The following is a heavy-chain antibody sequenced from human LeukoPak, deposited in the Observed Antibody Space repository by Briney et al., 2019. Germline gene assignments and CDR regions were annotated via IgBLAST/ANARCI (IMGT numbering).Heavy chain of an antibody. CDR1: GFTFSSYS. V-gene: IGHV3-48*02. Sequence: HPGGSLRLSCAASGFTFSSYSMNWVRQAPGKGLEWVSYISSSSSTIYYADSVKGRFTISRDNAKNSLYLQMNSLRDEDTAVYYCARVDYDYVWGSYLSWGQGTLVTVSS. J-gene: IGHJ5*02. CDR2: ISSSSSTI. CDR3: ARVDYDYVWGSYLS. D-gene: IGHD3-16*02.